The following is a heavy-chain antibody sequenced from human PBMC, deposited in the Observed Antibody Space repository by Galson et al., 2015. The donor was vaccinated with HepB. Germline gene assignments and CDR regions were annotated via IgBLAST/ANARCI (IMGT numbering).Heavy chain of an antibody. Sequence: SLRLSCAASGFSFTSHSMNWVRQAPGKGLEWVTYISSGGTKYYADSVKGRFTISRDNVKKSVYLHMSSLRVEDTAVYYCARNPASYDYYNMDVWGQGTTVTVSS. CDR1: GFSFTSHS. V-gene: IGHV3-48*01. J-gene: IGHJ6*02. D-gene: IGHD2/OR15-2a*01. CDR2: ISSGGTK. CDR3: ARNPASYDYYNMDV.